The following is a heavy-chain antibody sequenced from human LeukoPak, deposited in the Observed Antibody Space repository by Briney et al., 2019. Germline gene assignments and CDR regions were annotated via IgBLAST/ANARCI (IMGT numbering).Heavy chain of an antibody. D-gene: IGHD3-10*01. J-gene: IGHJ6*03. CDR1: GGTFSSYA. CDR3: ARDRISYYYMDV. Sequence: GASAKVSCKASGGTFSSYAISWVRQAPGQGLEWMGRIIPIFGTANYAQKFQGRVTITTDESTSTAYMELSSLRSEDTAVYYCARDRISYYYMDVWGKGTTVTVSS. CDR2: IIPIFGTA. V-gene: IGHV1-69*05.